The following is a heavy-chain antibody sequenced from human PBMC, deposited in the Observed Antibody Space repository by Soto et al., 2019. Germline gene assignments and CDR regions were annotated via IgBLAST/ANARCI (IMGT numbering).Heavy chain of an antibody. CDR3: AKGIYGDYTEYFQH. CDR2: ISWNSGSI. V-gene: IGHV3-9*01. J-gene: IGHJ1*01. Sequence: SLRLSCAASGFTFDDYAMHWVRQAPGKGLEWVSGISWNSGSIGYADSVKGRFTISGDNAKNSLYLQMNSLRAEDTALYYCAKGIYGDYTEYFQHWGQGTLVTVSS. D-gene: IGHD4-17*01. CDR1: GFTFDDYA.